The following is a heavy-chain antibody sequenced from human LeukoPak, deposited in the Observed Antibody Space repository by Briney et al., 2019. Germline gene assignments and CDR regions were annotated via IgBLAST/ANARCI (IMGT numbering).Heavy chain of an antibody. J-gene: IGHJ3*02. CDR3: ARESEQPVGAFDI. CDR2: ISSSSSYI. CDR1: GFTFTHYG. Sequence: GGTLRLSCAASGFTFTHYGMNWVRQAPGKGLEWVSSISSSSSYIYYADSVKGRFTISRDNAKNSLYLQMNSLRAEDTAVYYCARESEQPVGAFDIWGQGTMVTVSS. V-gene: IGHV3-21*01. D-gene: IGHD6-13*01.